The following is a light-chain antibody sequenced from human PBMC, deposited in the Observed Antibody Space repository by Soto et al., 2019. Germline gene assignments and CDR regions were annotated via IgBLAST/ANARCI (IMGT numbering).Light chain of an antibody. Sequence: EIGLTQSPGTLSWSPGERATLSCRASQSVRSSYLAWYQQKPGEAPRLLIYGASIRATGIPDRFSGSGSGTDFPLTISRLDPEEFAVYYCKQQDTFGQGPKREI. CDR2: GAS. CDR1: QSVRSSY. J-gene: IGKJ2*01. CDR3: KQQDT. V-gene: IGKV3-20*01.